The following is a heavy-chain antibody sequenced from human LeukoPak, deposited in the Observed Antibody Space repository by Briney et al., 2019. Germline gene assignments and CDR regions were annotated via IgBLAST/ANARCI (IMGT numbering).Heavy chain of an antibody. J-gene: IGHJ3*02. CDR1: GFTVSSNY. D-gene: IGHD3-3*01. CDR2: IYSGGST. Sequence: PGGSLRLSCAASGFTVSSNYMSWVRQAPGKGLEWVSVIYSGGSTYYADSVKGRFTISRDNSKNTLYLQMNSLRAEDTAVYYCARIVTIFGVGIRAFDIWGQGTMVTVSS. CDR3: ARIVTIFGVGIRAFDI. V-gene: IGHV3-66*01.